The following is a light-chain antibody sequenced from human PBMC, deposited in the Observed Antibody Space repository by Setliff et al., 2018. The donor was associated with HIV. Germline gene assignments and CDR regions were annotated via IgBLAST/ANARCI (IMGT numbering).Light chain of an antibody. CDR1: SSDVGGYNY. Sequence: QSGLTQPASVSGSPGQSITISCTGTSSDVGGYNYVSWYQQHPGKAPKLMIYDVSDRPSGVSNRFSGSKSGNTASLTISVLQAEDEADYYCASSSNSNSLYVFGTGTKVTVL. CDR3: ASSSNSNSLYV. V-gene: IGLV2-14*03. CDR2: DVS. J-gene: IGLJ1*01.